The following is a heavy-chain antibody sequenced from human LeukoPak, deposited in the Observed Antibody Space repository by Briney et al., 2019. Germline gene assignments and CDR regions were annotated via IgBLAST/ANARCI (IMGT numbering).Heavy chain of an antibody. CDR2: INPNSGGT. Sequence: ASVKVSCKASGYTFTGYHMHWVRQAPGQGLEWMGWINPNSGGTNYAQKFQGRVTMTRDTSISTAYMELSRLRSDDTAVYYCARAYSSSLFDYYYYYMDVWGKGTTVTVSS. D-gene: IGHD6-6*01. J-gene: IGHJ6*03. CDR3: ARAYSSSLFDYYYYYMDV. V-gene: IGHV1-2*02. CDR1: GYTFTGYH.